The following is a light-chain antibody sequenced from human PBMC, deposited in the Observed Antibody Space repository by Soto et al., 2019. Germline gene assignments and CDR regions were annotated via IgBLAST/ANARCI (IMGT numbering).Light chain of an antibody. CDR1: QSINRW. J-gene: IGKJ2*01. Sequence: DIQMTQSPSTLSASVGDRVTIACRASQSINRWLAWYQQKPGKAPKLLIYMASSLQSGVPSRFSGSGSGTEFTLSFNRLQPDDFATYYCQQYGSYLYTFGQGTKLEIK. V-gene: IGKV1-5*03. CDR2: MAS. CDR3: QQYGSYLYT.